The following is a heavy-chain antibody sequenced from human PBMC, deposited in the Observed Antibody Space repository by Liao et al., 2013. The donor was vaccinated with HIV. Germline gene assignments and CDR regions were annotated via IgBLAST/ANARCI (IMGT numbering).Heavy chain of an antibody. CDR1: GGSISSGDYY. CDR2: IYYSGST. V-gene: IGHV4-39*07. D-gene: IGHD3-3*01. J-gene: IGHJ5*01. CDR3: ARDQSSGYDFWSGYPQHLNWFDP. Sequence: QVQLQESGPGLVKPSQTLSLTCTVSGGSISSGDYYWSWIRQPPGKGLEWIGSIYYSGSTYYNPSLKSRVTISVDTSKNQFSLKLSSVTAADTAVYYCARDQSSGYDFWSGYPQHLNWFDPGPGTLVTVSS.